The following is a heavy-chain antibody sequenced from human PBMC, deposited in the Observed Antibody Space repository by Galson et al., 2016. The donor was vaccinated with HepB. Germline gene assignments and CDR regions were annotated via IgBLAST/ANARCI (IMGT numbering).Heavy chain of an antibody. D-gene: IGHD6-13*01. CDR3: ARDVPLAAADY. Sequence: SLRLSCAASEFTLRIYRFNWVRQAPGKGLEWISYISSSSHPIEYADSVKGRFTISRDDAKNSVYLHRDRLRDEDTALYYCARDVPLAAADYWGQGTLVTVSS. V-gene: IGHV3-48*02. CDR1: EFTLRIYR. CDR2: ISSSSHPI. J-gene: IGHJ4*02.